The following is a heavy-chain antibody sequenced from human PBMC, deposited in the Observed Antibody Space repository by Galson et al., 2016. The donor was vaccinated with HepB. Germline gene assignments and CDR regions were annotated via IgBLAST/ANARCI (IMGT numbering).Heavy chain of an antibody. Sequence: SVKVSCKASGYSFKTFAFTWVRQAPGQGLEWMGWISANNGDTRYAEKFQDRVILTTDTSTKTVHMEVKSLRYDDTAVYYCAGAEDSSDLFFDYWGQGTLVSVSS. V-gene: IGHV1-18*01. D-gene: IGHD3-22*01. CDR2: ISANNGDT. CDR1: GYSFKTFA. J-gene: IGHJ4*02. CDR3: AGAEDSSDLFFDY.